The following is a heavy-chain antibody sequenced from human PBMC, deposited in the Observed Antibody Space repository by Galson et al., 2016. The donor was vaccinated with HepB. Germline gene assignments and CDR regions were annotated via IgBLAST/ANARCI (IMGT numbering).Heavy chain of an antibody. Sequence: CAISGDSVSSNSAAWNWIRQSPSRGLEWLGRTYYRSKWYSHYAESMKSRITINPDTSNNQFSLHLNSVTPEDTAVHYCARSIAVGFVLDNWFDPWGQGTLVTVSS. CDR3: ARSIAVGFVLDNWFDP. D-gene: IGHD6-19*01. CDR1: GDSVSSNSAA. CDR2: TYYRSKWYS. V-gene: IGHV6-1*01. J-gene: IGHJ5*02.